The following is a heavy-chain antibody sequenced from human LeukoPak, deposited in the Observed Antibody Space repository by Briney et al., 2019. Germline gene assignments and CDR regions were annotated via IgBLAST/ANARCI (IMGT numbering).Heavy chain of an antibody. CDR2: IYTSGST. V-gene: IGHV4-61*02. Sequence: SETLSLTCTVSGGSISSGSYYWRWLRQPAGKGLEWIGRIYTSGSTDYNPALRSRVTISVDTSKNQFSLKLRFVTAADTAVYYCARGAYGSGLWGQGTLVTVSS. CDR3: ARGAYGSGL. D-gene: IGHD6-19*01. J-gene: IGHJ4*02. CDR1: GGSISSGSYY.